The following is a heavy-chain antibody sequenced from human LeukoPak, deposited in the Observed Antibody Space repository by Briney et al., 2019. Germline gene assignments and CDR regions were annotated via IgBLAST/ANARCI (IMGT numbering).Heavy chain of an antibody. V-gene: IGHV3-7*03. CDR3: VGGVGWQPDF. D-gene: IGHD6-19*01. Sequence: GGSLRLSCAASPGTTFSDYWMNWVRPAPGKGVEGVAIIRQDGREKLYLDSVKGRFTIARDNAKSSVYLQINSLRAEDRAVYYCVGGVGWQPDFWGEGTLVTVSS. CDR1: PGTTFSDYW. J-gene: IGHJ4*02. CDR2: IRQDGREK.